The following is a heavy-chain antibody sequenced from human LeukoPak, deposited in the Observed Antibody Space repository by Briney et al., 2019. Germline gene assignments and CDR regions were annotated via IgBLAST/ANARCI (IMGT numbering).Heavy chain of an antibody. J-gene: IGHJ4*02. Sequence: PSETLSLTCAVYGGSFSGYYWSWIRQSPGKELEWIGEINHSGSTNYNLSLKSRVTISIDTSKNQFSLRLTSVTAADTAVYYCARGLRSGGSCGVDYWGQGTLVTVSS. CDR1: GGSFSGYY. CDR3: ARGLRSGGSCGVDY. V-gene: IGHV4-34*01. D-gene: IGHD2-15*01. CDR2: INHSGST.